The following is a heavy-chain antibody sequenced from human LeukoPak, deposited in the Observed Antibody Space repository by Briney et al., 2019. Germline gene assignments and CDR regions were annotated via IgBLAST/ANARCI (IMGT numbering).Heavy chain of an antibody. CDR1: GYTFTSYG. V-gene: IGHV1-18*01. J-gene: IGHJ5*02. CDR2: ISAYNGNT. CDR3: ARAGYCSGGSCPNWFDP. Sequence: APVKVSYKASGYTFTSYGISWVRQAPGQGLEWMGWISAYNGNTNYAQKLQGRVTMTTDTSTSTAYMELRSLRSDDTAVYYCARAGYCSGGSCPNWFDPWGQGTLVTVSS. D-gene: IGHD2-15*01.